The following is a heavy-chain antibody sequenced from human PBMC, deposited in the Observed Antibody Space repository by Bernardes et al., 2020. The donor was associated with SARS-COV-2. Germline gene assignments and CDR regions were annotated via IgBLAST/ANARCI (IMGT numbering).Heavy chain of an antibody. Sequence: GSLRLSCAASGFTFSSYAMSWVRQAPGKGLEWVSAISGSGGSTYYADSVKGRFTISRDNSKNTLYLQMNSLRAEDTAVYYCAKVAYYDFWSGYYTHNDYWGQGTLVTVSS. CDR2: ISGSGGST. V-gene: IGHV3-23*01. CDR3: AKVAYYDFWSGYYTHNDY. J-gene: IGHJ4*02. D-gene: IGHD3-3*01. CDR1: GFTFSSYA.